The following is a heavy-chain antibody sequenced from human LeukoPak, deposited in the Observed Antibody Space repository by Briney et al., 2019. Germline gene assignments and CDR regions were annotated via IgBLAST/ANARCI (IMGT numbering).Heavy chain of an antibody. CDR3: ARDRGYCSGGSCYTHAFDI. CDR2: IYSGGST. J-gene: IGHJ3*02. CDR1: GFTVSSNY. D-gene: IGHD2-15*01. V-gene: IGHV3-53*01. Sequence: GGSLRLSCAASGFTVSSNYMSWVRQAPGKGLEWVSVIYSGGSTYYADSVKGRFTISRDNSKNTLYLQMNSLRAEDTAVYYCARDRGYCSGGSCYTHAFDIWGQGTMVTVSS.